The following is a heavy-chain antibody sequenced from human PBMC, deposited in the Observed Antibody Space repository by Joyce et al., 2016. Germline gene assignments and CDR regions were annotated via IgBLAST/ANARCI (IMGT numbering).Heavy chain of an antibody. CDR3: ARADYSFWIGYYIYFDH. CDR2: VYYSGST. V-gene: IGHV4-39*01. CDR1: GASISSSSYY. Sequence: QLQLQESGPGLVKPSETLSLTCTVSGASISSSSYYWGWIRQPPGKGQEWIGSVYYSGSTYYNPSLKIRVTISVDTSKSQFSLKLTSMTAADTAVYYCARADYSFWIGYYIYFDHWGQGTLVTVSS. J-gene: IGHJ4*01. D-gene: IGHD3-3*01.